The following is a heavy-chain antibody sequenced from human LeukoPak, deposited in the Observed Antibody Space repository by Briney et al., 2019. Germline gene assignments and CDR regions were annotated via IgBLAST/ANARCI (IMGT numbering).Heavy chain of an antibody. CDR2: IGPTGSDR. Sequence: MSGGSLRLSCTASGLTFSTSGFNWVRQAPGKGLEWVASIGPTGSDRYHADSIKGRFTISTDNANNFLYLQMNSLRAEDTAVYYCATETNGRHYDYWGQGTLLTVSS. J-gene: IGHJ4*02. V-gene: IGHV3-21*06. CDR3: ATETNGRHYDY. CDR1: GLTFSTSG. D-gene: IGHD1-14*01.